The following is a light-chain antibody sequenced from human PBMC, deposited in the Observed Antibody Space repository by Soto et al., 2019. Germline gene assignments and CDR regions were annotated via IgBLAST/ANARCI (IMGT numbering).Light chain of an antibody. CDR1: QSVNIK. J-gene: IGKJ1*01. Sequence: EIVMTQSPATLSVSPGERATLSCRASQSVNIKLAWYQQKPGQAPRLLIYNGATRFPGIPARFSGNGSGTEFSLTISSLQSEDSAVYYCQQYSRWPTWTFGQGTKVEIK. CDR2: NGA. CDR3: QQYSRWPTWT. V-gene: IGKV3-15*01.